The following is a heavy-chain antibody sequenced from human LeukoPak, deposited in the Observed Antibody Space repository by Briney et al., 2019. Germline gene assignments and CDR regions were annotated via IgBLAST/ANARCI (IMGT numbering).Heavy chain of an antibody. CDR1: GYTFTSYD. V-gene: IGHV1-8*03. CDR3: AVNYYDSSGYYYVLFDY. D-gene: IGHD3-22*01. CDR2: MNPNSGNT. Sequence: GASVKVSCKASGYTFTSYDINWVRQPTGQGLEWMGWMNPNSGNTGYAQKFQGRVTITRNTSISTAYMELSSLRSEDTAVYYCAVNYYDSSGYYYVLFDYWGQGTLVTVSS. J-gene: IGHJ4*02.